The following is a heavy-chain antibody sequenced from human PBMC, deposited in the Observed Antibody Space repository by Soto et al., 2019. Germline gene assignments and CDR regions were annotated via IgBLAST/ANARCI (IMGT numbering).Heavy chain of an antibody. J-gene: IGHJ3*02. CDR3: ARVGGYSYGNAFDI. Sequence: SETLSLTCTVSGGSISSGGSYWSWIRQPPGKGLEWIGYIYYSGSTNYNPSLKSRVTISVDTSKDQFSLKLSSVTAADTAVYYCARVGGYSYGNAFDIWGQGTMVTVSS. CDR1: GGSISSGGSY. CDR2: IYYSGST. V-gene: IGHV4-61*08. D-gene: IGHD5-18*01.